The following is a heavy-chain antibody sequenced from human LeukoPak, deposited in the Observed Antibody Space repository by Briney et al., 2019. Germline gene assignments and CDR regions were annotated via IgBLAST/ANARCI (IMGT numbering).Heavy chain of an antibody. D-gene: IGHD3-10*01. CDR2: IDQGGST. Sequence: SETLSLTCAVYGGSFSGYYWSCVRQPPGKGLEWIGEIDQGGSTNYNPSLKSRVTITIDTAKNQFSLKLNSVTAADTAVYYCAINDGSGSYYKSDYWGQGTLVTVSS. V-gene: IGHV4-34*01. CDR3: AINDGSGSYYKSDY. CDR1: GGSFSGYY. J-gene: IGHJ4*02.